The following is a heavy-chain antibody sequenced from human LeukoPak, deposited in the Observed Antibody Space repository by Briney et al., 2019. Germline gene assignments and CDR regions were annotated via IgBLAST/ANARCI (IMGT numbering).Heavy chain of an antibody. D-gene: IGHD3-3*01. J-gene: IGHJ3*02. V-gene: IGHV3-74*01. CDR3: ARGFTIFGVVNDAFDN. CDR1: GFTFSSYW. CDR2: INSDGSST. Sequence: PGGSLRLSCAASGFTFSSYWMHWVRQAPGKGLVWVSRINSDGSSTSYADSVKGRFTISRDNAKNTLYLQMNSLRAEDTAVYYCARGFTIFGVVNDAFDNWGQGTMVTVSS.